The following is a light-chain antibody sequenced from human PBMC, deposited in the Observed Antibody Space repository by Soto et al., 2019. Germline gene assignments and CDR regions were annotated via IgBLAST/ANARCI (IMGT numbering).Light chain of an antibody. CDR2: EVS. J-gene: IGLJ3*02. CDR1: SSDVGGYNY. Sequence: QSVLTQAPSESGSPGQSVTISCTGTSSDVGGYNYVSWYQQHPGKAPKLMIYEVSKRPSGVPDRFSGSKSGNTASLTVSGLQAEDEADYYCSSYAGSNNWVFGGGTKLTVL. CDR3: SSYAGSNNWV. V-gene: IGLV2-8*01.